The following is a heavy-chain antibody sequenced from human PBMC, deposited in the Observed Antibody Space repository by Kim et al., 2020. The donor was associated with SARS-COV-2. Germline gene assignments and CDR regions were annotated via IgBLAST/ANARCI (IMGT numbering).Heavy chain of an antibody. D-gene: IGHD3-22*01. Sequence: SVKGRFTISRDNSTNTLYLQMNSLRAEDTAVYYCARDTYYYDSSGPTFDYWGQGTLVTVSS. V-gene: IGHV3-30*07. CDR3: ARDTYYYDSSGPTFDY. J-gene: IGHJ4*02.